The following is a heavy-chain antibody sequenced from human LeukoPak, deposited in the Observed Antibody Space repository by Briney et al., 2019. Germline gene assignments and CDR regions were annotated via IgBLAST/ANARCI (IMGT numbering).Heavy chain of an antibody. J-gene: IGHJ2*01. D-gene: IGHD3-16*01. CDR3: ATGGRRYFDL. CDR2: FDPEDGET. V-gene: IGHV1-24*01. CDR1: GYTLTELS. Sequence: SVKVSCKVSGYTLTELSMHWVRQAPGKGLEWMGGFDPEDGETIYAQKFQGRVTLTEDTSADTAYMELSSLRSEDTAVYYCATGGRRYFDLWGRGTLVTVSS.